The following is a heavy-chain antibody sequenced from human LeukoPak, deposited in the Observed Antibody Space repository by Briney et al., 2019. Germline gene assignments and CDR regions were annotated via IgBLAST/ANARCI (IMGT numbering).Heavy chain of an antibody. CDR3: ARETRYYDFWSGYFQNDY. V-gene: IGHV4-31*03. CDR1: GGSISSGGYY. CDR2: IYYSGST. Sequence: SETLSLTCTVSGGSISSGGYYWSWIRQHPGKGLEWIGYIYYSGSTYYNPSLKSRVTISVDTSKNQFSLKLSSVTAADTAVYYCARETRYYDFWSGYFQNDYWGQGTLVTVSS. J-gene: IGHJ4*02. D-gene: IGHD3-3*01.